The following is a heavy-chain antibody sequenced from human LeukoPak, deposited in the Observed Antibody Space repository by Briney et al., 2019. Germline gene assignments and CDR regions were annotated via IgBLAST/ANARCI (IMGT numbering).Heavy chain of an antibody. CDR2: IYTSGST. V-gene: IGHV4-4*07. Sequence: SETLSLTCTVSGGSISSYYWSWIRQPAGKGLEWIGRIYTSGSTNYNPSLKSRVTMSVDTSKNQFSLKLSSVAGADTAVYYCAGDISTASDYYDSSGYYYVSWYFDLWGRGTLVTVSS. D-gene: IGHD3-22*01. CDR3: AGDISTASDYYDSSGYYYVSWYFDL. CDR1: GGSISSYY. J-gene: IGHJ2*01.